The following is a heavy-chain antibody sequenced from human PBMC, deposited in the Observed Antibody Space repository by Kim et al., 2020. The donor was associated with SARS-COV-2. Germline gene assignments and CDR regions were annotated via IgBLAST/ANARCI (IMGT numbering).Heavy chain of an antibody. V-gene: IGHV4-38-2*02. J-gene: IGHJ4*02. CDR3: ARVWKDYGIDY. Sequence: SETLSLTCTVSGYSISSGHYWGWIRQPPGKGLEWIGSTYHNGNAYYNPSLKSQVTISVDTSKNQFSLKLSSVTAADTAVYYRARVWKDYGIDYWGQGTLVTVSS. D-gene: IGHD3-10*01. CDR1: GYSISSGHY. CDR2: TYHNGNA.